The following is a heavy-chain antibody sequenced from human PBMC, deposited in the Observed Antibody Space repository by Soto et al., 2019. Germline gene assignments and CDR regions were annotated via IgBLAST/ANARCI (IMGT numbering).Heavy chain of an antibody. Sequence: PSQTLSLTCVISGDSVSSNSAAWNWIRQSPSRGLEWLGRTYYRSKWYNDYAVSVKSRITINPDTSKNQFSLQLNSVTPEDTAVYYCAREWGIYCSGGRCYIEDANWYDPWGQGTLVTVSS. V-gene: IGHV6-1*01. CDR2: TYYRSKWYN. CDR3: AREWGIYCSGGRCYIEDANWYDP. CDR1: GDSVSSNSAA. J-gene: IGHJ5*02. D-gene: IGHD2-15*01.